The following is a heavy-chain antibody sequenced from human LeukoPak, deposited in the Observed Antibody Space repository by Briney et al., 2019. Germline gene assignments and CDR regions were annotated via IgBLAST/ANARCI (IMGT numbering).Heavy chain of an antibody. CDR2: LSADGNSK. V-gene: IGHV3-64D*06. J-gene: IGHJ4*02. CDR3: VRKGWVSGAIDY. CDR1: GFTLSNYA. D-gene: IGHD6-13*01. Sequence: QAGGSLRPSCSASGFTLSNYAMHWVRQSPGKGLEYVSALSADGNSKFYAESVKGRFTISRDSSNNTLHLQMSSLRPEDTAVYYCVRKGWVSGAIDYWGQGTLVTVSS.